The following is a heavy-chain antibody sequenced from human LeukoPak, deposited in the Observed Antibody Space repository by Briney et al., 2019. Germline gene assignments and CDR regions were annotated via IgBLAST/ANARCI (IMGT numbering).Heavy chain of an antibody. D-gene: IGHD6-19*01. V-gene: IGHV3-21*04. J-gene: IGHJ5*02. CDR1: GFTFSIYT. CDR3: AKCINVAGTSENNWFDP. Sequence: GGSLRLSCVASGFTFSIYTMSWVRQAPGKGLEWVSSITSSSSSIYSADSVKGRLTISRDNAKNSLYLEMNGLRAEDTAEYYCAKCINVAGTSENNWFDPWGQGTLVTVSS. CDR2: ITSSSSSI.